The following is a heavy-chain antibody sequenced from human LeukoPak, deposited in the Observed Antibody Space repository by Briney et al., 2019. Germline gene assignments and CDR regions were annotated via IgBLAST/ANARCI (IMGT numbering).Heavy chain of an antibody. CDR1: GFIFSSHA. D-gene: IGHD1-26*01. CDR2: ISGNGGDT. V-gene: IGHV3-23*01. Sequence: GGSLRLSCAASGFIFSSHAMSWVRLAPGKGLDWVSSISGNGGDTYYAGSVKGRFTISRDNSKNTLFLQVNSLRVEDTAVYYCAKDAGSRYPHYTDVWGKGTTVTVSS. CDR3: AKDAGSRYPHYTDV. J-gene: IGHJ6*03.